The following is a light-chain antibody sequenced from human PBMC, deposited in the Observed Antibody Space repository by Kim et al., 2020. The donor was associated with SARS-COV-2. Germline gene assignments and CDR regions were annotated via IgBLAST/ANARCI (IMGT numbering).Light chain of an antibody. V-gene: IGLV3-21*04. CDR1: NIGSKS. Sequence: SYELTQPPSVSVAPGKTARITCGGNNIGSKSVHWYQQKPGQAPVLVIYYDSDRPSGIPERFSGSNSGYTATLTISRVEAWDEADYYCQVWDSSSDHYVFG. CDR2: YDS. J-gene: IGLJ1*01. CDR3: QVWDSSSDHYV.